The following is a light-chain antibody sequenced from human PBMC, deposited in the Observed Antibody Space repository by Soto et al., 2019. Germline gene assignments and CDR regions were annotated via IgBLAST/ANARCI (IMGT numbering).Light chain of an antibody. V-gene: IGKV1-27*01. CDR2: AAS. CDR3: QNYNSVPLT. Sequence: DIQMTQSPSSLSASVGDRVTITCRASQGISDYLAWYQQNPGKVPKLLIYAASTLQLGVPSRFSGSGSGTDFSLTISNLQPEDVGTYYCQNYNSVPLTFGGGTKVDI. J-gene: IGKJ4*01. CDR1: QGISDY.